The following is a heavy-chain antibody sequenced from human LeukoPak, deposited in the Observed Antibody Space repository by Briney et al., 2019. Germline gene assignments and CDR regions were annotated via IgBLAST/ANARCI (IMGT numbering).Heavy chain of an antibody. V-gene: IGHV3-23*01. J-gene: IGHJ4*02. CDR2: ITGGGGTT. D-gene: IGHD4-23*01. CDR3: AKDPPILRWSFDY. Sequence: GGPLRLSSAASGFTSSNAWMSWVRQAPGKGLEWVSAITGGGGTTYYADSVKGRFTISRDNSKNTLYLQMNSLRAEDTAVYYCAKDPPILRWSFDYWGQGTLVTVSS. CDR1: GFTSSNAW.